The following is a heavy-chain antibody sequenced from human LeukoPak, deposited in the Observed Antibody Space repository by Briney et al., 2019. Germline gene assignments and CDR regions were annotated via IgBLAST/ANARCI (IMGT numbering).Heavy chain of an antibody. Sequence: ASVKVSCKASGYTFTGYYMHWVRQAPGQGLEWMGWINPNSGGTNYAQKFQGRVTMTRDTSISTAYMELSRLRSDDTAVYYCARVDSRHYYYYYYYMDAWGKGTTVTVSS. D-gene: IGHD6-13*01. J-gene: IGHJ6*03. CDR3: ARVDSRHYYYYYYYMDA. CDR2: INPNSGGT. V-gene: IGHV1-2*02. CDR1: GYTFTGYY.